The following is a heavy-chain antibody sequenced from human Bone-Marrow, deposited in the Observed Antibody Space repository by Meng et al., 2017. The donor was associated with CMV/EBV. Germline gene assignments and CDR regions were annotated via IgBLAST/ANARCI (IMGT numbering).Heavy chain of an antibody. CDR2: IQYDEDDK. J-gene: IGHJ4*02. CDR3: AKEIRDYPFDY. CDR1: GFTFSSYG. V-gene: IGHV3-30*02. D-gene: IGHD3-16*01. Sequence: GESLKISCAASGFTFSSYGMHWVRQAPGKGLEWVAFIQYDEDDKFYADSVKGRFTVSRDNSKNTLYLQMNSLKPEDTAVYYCAKEIRDYPFDYWGQGTLVTVSS.